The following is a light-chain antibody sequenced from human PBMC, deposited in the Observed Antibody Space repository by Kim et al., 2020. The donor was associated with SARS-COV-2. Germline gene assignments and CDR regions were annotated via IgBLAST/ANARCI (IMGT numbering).Light chain of an antibody. CDR2: RVS. Sequence: PASNSCRSSQSLGYSDGNACLHWFQQRPGQSPRRLIYRVSSRDSGVPDRFGGSGSGTDFTLKISRVEAEDIGVYYCLQGTHWPWTFGQGTKVDIK. CDR1: QSLGYSDGNAC. CDR3: LQGTHWPWT. V-gene: IGKV2-30*01. J-gene: IGKJ1*01.